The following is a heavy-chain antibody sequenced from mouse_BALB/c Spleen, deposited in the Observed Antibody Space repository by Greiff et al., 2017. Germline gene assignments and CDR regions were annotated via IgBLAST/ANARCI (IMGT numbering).Heavy chain of an antibody. J-gene: IGHJ4*01. V-gene: IGHV2-9*02. CDR1: GFSLTSYG. CDR3: ASLGYGAMDY. Sequence: QVQLKESGPGLVAPSQSLSITCTVSGFSLTSYGVHWVRQPPGKGLEWLGVIWAGGSTNYNSALMSRLSISKDNSKSQVFLKMNSLQTDDTAMYYCASLGYGAMDYWGQGTSVTVSS. D-gene: IGHD2-2*01. CDR2: IWAGGST.